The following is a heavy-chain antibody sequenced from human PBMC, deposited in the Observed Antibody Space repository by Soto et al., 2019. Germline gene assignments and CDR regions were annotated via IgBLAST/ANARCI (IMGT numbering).Heavy chain of an antibody. CDR1: GYSITAGGYC. V-gene: IGHV4-31*03. J-gene: IGHJ5*02. D-gene: IGHD6-19*01. CDR3: ARMYSSGSGWFHP. Sequence: PSETLTLTCFVSGYSITAGGYCWSWIRHHPGKGLEWIGSFYSSGSIIYNPSLRSRVSISGDTSSNQFSMSLTSVTAADTVRYYCARMYSSGSGWFHPWGQGTLVTVSS. CDR2: FYSSGSI.